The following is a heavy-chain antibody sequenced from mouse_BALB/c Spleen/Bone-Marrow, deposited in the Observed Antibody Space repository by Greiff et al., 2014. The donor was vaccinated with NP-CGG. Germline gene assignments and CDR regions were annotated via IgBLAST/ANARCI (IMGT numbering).Heavy chain of an antibody. Sequence: LKQSGSELERPGASVKLSCKASGYTFTSYWMHWVKQRPGQGLEWIGNIYPGSGSTNYDEKFKSKATLTVDTSSSTAYMQLRRLTSEDYAVYYCTRRGLGRGGFDYWGQGTTLTVSS. D-gene: IGHD4-1*01. V-gene: IGHV1S22*01. CDR1: GYTFTSYW. J-gene: IGHJ2*01. CDR3: TRRGLGRGGFDY. CDR2: IYPGSGST.